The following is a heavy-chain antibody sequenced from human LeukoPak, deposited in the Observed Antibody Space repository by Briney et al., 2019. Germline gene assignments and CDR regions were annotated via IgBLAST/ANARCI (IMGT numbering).Heavy chain of an antibody. J-gene: IGHJ5*02. D-gene: IGHD3-3*01. CDR2: ISGSGGST. CDR1: GFTFSSYA. Sequence: GGSLRLSCAASGFTFSSYAMSWVRQAPGKGLEWVSAISGSGGSTYYADSVKGRFTISRDNSKNTLYLQMNSLRAEDTAVYYCAKDPPATRLYYDFWSGQLNWFDPWGQGTLVTVSS. V-gene: IGHV3-23*01. CDR3: AKDPPATRLYYDFWSGQLNWFDP.